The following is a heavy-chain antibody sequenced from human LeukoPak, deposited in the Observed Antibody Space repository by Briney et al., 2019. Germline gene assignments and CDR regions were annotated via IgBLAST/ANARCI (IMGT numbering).Heavy chain of an antibody. CDR2: ISSSGSTI. V-gene: IGHV3-11*01. CDR1: GFTFSDYY. J-gene: IGHJ4*02. D-gene: IGHD3-10*01. CDR3: AREFSYYGSGSHNGGYYFDY. Sequence: PGGSLRLSCAASGFTFSDYYMSWIRQAPGKGLEWVSYISSSGSTIYYADSVKGRFTISRDNAKNSLYLQMNSLRAEDTAVYYCAREFSYYGSGSHNGGYYFDYWGQGTLVTVSS.